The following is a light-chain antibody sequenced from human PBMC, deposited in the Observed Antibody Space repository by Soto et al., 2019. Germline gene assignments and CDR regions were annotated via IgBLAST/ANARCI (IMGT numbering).Light chain of an antibody. CDR2: DNN. Sequence: QSVLTQSPSVSAAPGQKVTISCSGSSSNIGNNYVSWYQQLPGTAPKLLIYDNNKRPSGIPDRFSGSKSGTSGTLDITGLQTGDEADYYCATWDGSPPGEVLGGGTKVTVL. CDR3: ATWDGSPPGEV. V-gene: IGLV1-51*01. CDR1: SSNIGNNY. J-gene: IGLJ2*01.